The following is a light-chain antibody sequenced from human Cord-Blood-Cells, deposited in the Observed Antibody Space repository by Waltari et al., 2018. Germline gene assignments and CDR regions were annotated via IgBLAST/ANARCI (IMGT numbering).Light chain of an antibody. J-gene: IGLJ1*01. CDR3: QSYDSSLSGYV. CDR2: GNS. V-gene: IGLV1-40*01. CDR1: SSHIGAGHY. Sequence: QSVLSQPPSVYGAPGPRVTIPCPGSSSHIGAGHYVPRYQPLPGTAPKLLIYGNSNRPAGVPDRFSGSKSGTSASLAITGLQAEDEADYYCQSYDSSLSGYVFGTGTKVTVL.